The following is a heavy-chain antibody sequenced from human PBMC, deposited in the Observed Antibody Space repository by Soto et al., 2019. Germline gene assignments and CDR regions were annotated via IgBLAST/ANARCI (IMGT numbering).Heavy chain of an antibody. D-gene: IGHD3-9*01. Sequence: PSETLSLTCTVSGGSISSSSYYWGWIRQSPGKGLEWIGSFYYSGSTYYNPSLKSRVTISVDTSKNQFSLKLTSVTAADTAVYYCATLTKYDILTGYYPCWGQGTLVTVSS. V-gene: IGHV4-39*01. CDR1: GGSISSSSYY. CDR3: ATLTKYDILTGYYPC. J-gene: IGHJ4*02. CDR2: FYYSGST.